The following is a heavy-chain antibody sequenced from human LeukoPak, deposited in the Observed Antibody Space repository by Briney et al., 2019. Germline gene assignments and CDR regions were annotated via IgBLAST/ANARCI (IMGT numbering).Heavy chain of an antibody. CDR3: AKDFFGSGSSWYNYFDY. Sequence: GGSLRLSCAAPGFTFSSYAMSWVRQAPGKGLEWVSAISGSGGTTYYADSVKGRFTISRDNSKNTLYLQMNSLRAEDTALYYCAKDFFGSGSSWYNYFDYWGQGTLVTVSS. CDR2: ISGSGGTT. V-gene: IGHV3-23*01. CDR1: GFTFSSYA. D-gene: IGHD6-13*01. J-gene: IGHJ4*02.